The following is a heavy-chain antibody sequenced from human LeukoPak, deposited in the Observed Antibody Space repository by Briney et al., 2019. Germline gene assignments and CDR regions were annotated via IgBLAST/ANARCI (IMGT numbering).Heavy chain of an antibody. V-gene: IGHV4-34*01. J-gene: IGHJ3*02. CDR3: ARGLRRYYYDSSGTGAFDI. CDR1: GGSFSGYY. Sequence: SETLSLTCAVYGGSFSGYYWSWIRQPPGKGLEWIGEINHSGSTNYNPSLKSRVTISVDTSKNQFSLKLSSVTAADMAVYYCARGLRRYYYDSSGTGAFDIWGQGTMVTVSS. CDR2: INHSGST. D-gene: IGHD3-22*01.